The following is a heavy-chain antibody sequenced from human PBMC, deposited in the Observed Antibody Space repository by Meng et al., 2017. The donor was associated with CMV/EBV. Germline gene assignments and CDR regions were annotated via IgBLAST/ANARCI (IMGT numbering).Heavy chain of an antibody. J-gene: IGHJ5*02. CDR2: IIPILGIA. CDR1: GGTFSSYA. V-gene: IGHV1-69*10. Sequence: SVKVSCKASGGTFSSYAISWVRQAPGQGLEWMGGIIPILGIANYAQKFQGRVTITADKSTSTAYMELSSLRSEDTAMYYCARVPYYYDSSGYYSNWFDPWGQGTLVTVSS. D-gene: IGHD3-22*01. CDR3: ARVPYYYDSSGYYSNWFDP.